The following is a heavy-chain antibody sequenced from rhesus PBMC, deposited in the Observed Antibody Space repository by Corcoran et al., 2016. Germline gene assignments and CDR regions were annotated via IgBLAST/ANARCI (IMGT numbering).Heavy chain of an antibody. V-gene: IGHV4-127*01. J-gene: IGHJ4*01. D-gene: IGHD4-29*01. CDR3: ARGAGGSSYAVDY. Sequence: QVQLQESGPGLVKPSETLSLTCAVSGYSISSGYGWSWIRQPPGKGLEWIGNISYSGSSYYTPSFKSRDTLSIDPSKNQFSLKLSSVTAADTAVYYCARGAGGSSYAVDYWGQGVLVTVSS. CDR2: ISYSGSS. CDR1: GYSISSGYG.